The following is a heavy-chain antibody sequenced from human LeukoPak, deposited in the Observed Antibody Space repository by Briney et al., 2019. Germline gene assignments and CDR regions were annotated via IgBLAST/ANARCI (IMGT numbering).Heavy chain of an antibody. CDR2: IYTSGST. CDR3: SSVAFGVVTAYEDV. V-gene: IGHV4-61*02. D-gene: IGHD3-3*01. J-gene: IGHJ6*04. CDR1: GGSISSSSYY. Sequence: PSETLSLTCTVSGGSISSSSYYWGWIRQPPGKGLEWIGRIYTSGSTNYNPSLKSRVTISVDTSKNQFSLKLSSVTAADTAVYYCSSVAFGVVTAYEDVWGKGTTVTVSS.